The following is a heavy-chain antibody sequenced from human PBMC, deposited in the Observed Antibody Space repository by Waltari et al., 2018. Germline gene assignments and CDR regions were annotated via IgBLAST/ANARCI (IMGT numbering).Heavy chain of an antibody. V-gene: IGHV3-7*01. CDR1: GFTFSSDW. D-gene: IGHD6-19*01. CDR2: IKQDGSEK. J-gene: IGHJ4*02. Sequence: EVQLVESGGGLVQPGGSLRLSCAASGFTFSSDWMSWVRQAQGKGRGLVANIKQDGSEKYYVDSVKGRFTISRDNAKNSLYLQMNSLRAEDTAVYYCARDQRSRIAVADFDYWGQGTLVTVSS. CDR3: ARDQRSRIAVADFDY.